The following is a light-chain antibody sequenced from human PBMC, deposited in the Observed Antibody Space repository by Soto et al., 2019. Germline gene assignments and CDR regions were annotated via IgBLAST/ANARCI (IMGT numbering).Light chain of an antibody. CDR1: SSDVGGYNY. J-gene: IGLJ1*01. CDR2: DVS. CDR3: RSYTSSSTLV. Sequence: QSALTQPASVSGSPGQSITISCTGTSSDVGGYNYVSWYQQHPGKAPKLMMYDVSNRPSGVSTRFSGSKSGNTASLTISGVQAEYEADYYCRSYTSSSTLVFGTGTKLTVL. V-gene: IGLV2-14*01.